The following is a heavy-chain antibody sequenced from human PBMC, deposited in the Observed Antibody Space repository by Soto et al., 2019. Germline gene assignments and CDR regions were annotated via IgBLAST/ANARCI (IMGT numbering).Heavy chain of an antibody. J-gene: IGHJ4*02. V-gene: IGHV3-23*01. CDR2: ISDSGGRT. CDR3: AKELVNSGWTYFDY. D-gene: IGHD6-19*01. CDR1: GFTFNTYA. Sequence: EVQLLESGGGLVQPGGSLRLSCAASGFTFNTYAMSWVRQAPGKGLEWVSAISDSGGRTYYADSVKGRFTISRDNSKNTLYLQMNSLRGEDTAVYFCAKELVNSGWTYFDYWGQGALVTVSS.